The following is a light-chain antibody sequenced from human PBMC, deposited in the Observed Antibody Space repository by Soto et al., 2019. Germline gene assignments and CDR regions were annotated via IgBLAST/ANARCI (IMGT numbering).Light chain of an antibody. J-gene: IGKJ2*01. Sequence: DIQLTQSPSSLSASVGDRVTITCRASQGIRNNLAWFQQRPGKVPKSLIFGASNLQSGVPSRFSGSGSGTDFTLTISSLQPEDFATYYCQQYDDHPFTFGQGTKL. CDR1: QGIRNN. CDR2: GAS. V-gene: IGKV1-16*01. CDR3: QQYDDHPFT.